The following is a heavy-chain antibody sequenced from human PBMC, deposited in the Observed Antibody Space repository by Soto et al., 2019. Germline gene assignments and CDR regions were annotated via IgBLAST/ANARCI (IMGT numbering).Heavy chain of an antibody. D-gene: IGHD4-17*01. V-gene: IGHV1-69*13. CDR2: IIPIFGTA. Sequence: SVKVSCTASGGTFSSYAISWVRQAPGQGLEWMGGIIPIFGTANYAQKFQGRVTITADESTSTAYMELSSLRSEDTAVYYCATGSAGDDVAAWGQGTLGSVSS. CDR3: ATGSAGDDVAA. CDR1: GGTFSSYA. J-gene: IGHJ4*02.